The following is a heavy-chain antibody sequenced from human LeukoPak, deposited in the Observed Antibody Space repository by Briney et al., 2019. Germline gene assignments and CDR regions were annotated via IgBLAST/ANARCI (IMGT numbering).Heavy chain of an antibody. CDR2: ISYHGSNK. Sequence: VAVISYHGSNKYYADSVKGRFTISRDNSKNTLYLQMNSLRAEDTAVYYCVPPHPAGDYFDYWGQGTLVTVSS. J-gene: IGHJ4*02. D-gene: IGHD6-19*01. CDR3: VPPHPAGDYFDY. V-gene: IGHV3-30-3*01.